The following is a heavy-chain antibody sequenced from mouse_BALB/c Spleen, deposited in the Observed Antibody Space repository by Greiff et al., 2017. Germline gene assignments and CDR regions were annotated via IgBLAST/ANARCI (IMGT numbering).Heavy chain of an antibody. CDR3: ARDYDDWFAY. J-gene: IGHJ3*01. Sequence: VQLKESGPGLVAPSQSLSITCTVSGFSLTSYGVHWVRQLPGKGLEWLGVIWAGGSTNYNSALMSRLSISKDNSKSQVFLKMNSLQTDDTAMYYCARDYDDWFAYWGQGTLVTVSA. CDR1: GFSLTSYG. CDR2: IWAGGST. V-gene: IGHV2-9*02. D-gene: IGHD2-12*01.